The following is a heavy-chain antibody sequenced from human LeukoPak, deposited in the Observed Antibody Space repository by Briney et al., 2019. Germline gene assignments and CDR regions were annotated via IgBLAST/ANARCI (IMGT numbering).Heavy chain of an antibody. V-gene: IGHV3-64*01. J-gene: IGHJ4*02. D-gene: IGHD5-12*01. Sequence: YPGGSLRLSCAASGFTFSSYAMHWVRQAPGKGLEYVSGISTNGGGTYYANSVKGRFTISRDNSKNTLYLQMGSLRADDMAVYYCARVRMGVVATIPYFDYWGQGTLVTVSS. CDR2: ISTNGGGT. CDR1: GFTFSSYA. CDR3: ARVRMGVVATIPYFDY.